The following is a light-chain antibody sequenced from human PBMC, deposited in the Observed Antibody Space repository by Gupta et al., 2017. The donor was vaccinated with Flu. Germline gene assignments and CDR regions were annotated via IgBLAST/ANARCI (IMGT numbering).Light chain of an antibody. V-gene: IGKV3-11*01. CDR2: DSA. CDR1: QVVGSY. Sequence: ALPQSPATLSLSPGDRASLSCRASQVVGSYLAWYQQKVGQAPRLLIYDSANRANGIPGRFSGSGTGTDFTLTISRLEPEDFAVYYCQQRHIWPLTFGGGTKVEIK. J-gene: IGKJ4*01. CDR3: QQRHIWPLT.